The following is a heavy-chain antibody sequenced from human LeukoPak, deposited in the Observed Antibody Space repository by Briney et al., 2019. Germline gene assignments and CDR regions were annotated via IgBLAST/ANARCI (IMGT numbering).Heavy chain of an antibody. CDR2: ISGNGGNT. J-gene: IGHJ4*02. D-gene: IGHD6-13*01. CDR1: GFTFSSNA. CDR3: AEDSAAAAGSTSD. V-gene: IGHV3-23*01. Sequence: GGSLRLSCAASGFTFSSNAMSWVRQAPGKGLEWVSVISGNGGNTYYADSAKARFTISRDNSKNTVYLQMNSLRAEDTAVYYCAEDSAAAAGSTSDWGQGTLVTVSS.